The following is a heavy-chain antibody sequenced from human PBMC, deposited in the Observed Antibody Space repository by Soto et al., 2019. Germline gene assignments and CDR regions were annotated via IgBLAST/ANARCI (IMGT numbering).Heavy chain of an antibody. Sequence: QVQLVQSGAEVKKPGASVKVSCKASGYTFTSYGISWVRQAPGQGLEWMGWISAYNGNTNYAQKLQGRVTMTTDTTTSTAYMELRSLRSDDTAVYCCARDGVDTATGYYYGMDVWGQGTTVTVSS. CDR2: ISAYNGNT. D-gene: IGHD5-18*01. CDR3: ARDGVDTATGYYYGMDV. J-gene: IGHJ6*02. V-gene: IGHV1-18*01. CDR1: GYTFTSYG.